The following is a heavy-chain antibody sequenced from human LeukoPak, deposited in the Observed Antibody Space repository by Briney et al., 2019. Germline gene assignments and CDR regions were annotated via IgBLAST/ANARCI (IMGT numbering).Heavy chain of an antibody. J-gene: IGHJ5*02. CDR1: GYTFTSYG. CDR3: ARDLSLPAAMFWFDP. V-gene: IGHV1-18*01. Sequence: GASVKVSCKASGYTFTSYGISWVRQAPGQGLEWMGWISAYNGNTNYAQKLQGRATMTTDTSTSTAYMELRSLRSDDTAVYYCARDLSLPAAMFWFDPWGQGTLVTVSS. CDR2: ISAYNGNT. D-gene: IGHD2-2*01.